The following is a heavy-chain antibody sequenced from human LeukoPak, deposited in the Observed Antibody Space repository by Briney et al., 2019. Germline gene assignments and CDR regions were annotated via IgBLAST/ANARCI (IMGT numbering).Heavy chain of an antibody. Sequence: SETLSLTCAVYGGSFSGYYWSWIRQPPGKGLEWIGEINHSGSTNYNPSLKSRVTISVDTSKNQFSLKLSSVTAADTAVYCCAREGSSGTDYSGPGTLVTVSS. CDR3: AREGSSGTDY. J-gene: IGHJ4*02. D-gene: IGHD3-22*01. V-gene: IGHV4-34*01. CDR1: GGSFSGYY. CDR2: INHSGST.